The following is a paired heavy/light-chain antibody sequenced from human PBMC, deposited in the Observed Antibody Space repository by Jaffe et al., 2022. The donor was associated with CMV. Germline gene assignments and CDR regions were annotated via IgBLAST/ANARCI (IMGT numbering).Light chain of an antibody. V-gene: IGKV3-20*01. J-gene: IGKJ4*01. CDR1: QSVSSSY. Sequence: EIVLTQSPGTLSLSPGERATLSCRASQSVSSSYLAWYQQKPGQAPRLLIYGASSRATGIPDRFSGSGSWTDFTLTISRLEPEDFAVYYCQQYGSSSLTFGGGTKVEIK. CDR3: QQYGSSSLT. CDR2: GAS.
Heavy chain of an antibody. CDR1: GGSISTYY. D-gene: IGHD5-12*01. Sequence: QVQLQESGPGLVKPSETLSLTCTVSGGSISTYYWSWIRQPPGKGLEWIGYIYYSGSTNYNPSLKSRLTISVDTSKNQFSLKLSSVTAADTAVYYCASLTITRQYKPAYYFDYWGQGTLVTVSS. V-gene: IGHV4-59*01. J-gene: IGHJ4*02. CDR2: IYYSGST. CDR3: ASLTITRQYKPAYYFDY.